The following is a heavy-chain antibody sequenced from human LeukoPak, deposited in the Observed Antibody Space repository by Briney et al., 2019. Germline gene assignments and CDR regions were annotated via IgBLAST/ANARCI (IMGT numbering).Heavy chain of an antibody. J-gene: IGHJ4*02. D-gene: IGHD3-10*01. CDR3: TTDLEYYYGSGSYYIRFDY. Sequence: GGSLRLSCAASGFTFSNAWMSWVRQAPGKGLEWVGRIKSKTDGGTTDYAAPVKGRFTISRDDSENTLYLQMNSLKTEDTAVYYCTTDLEYYYGSGSYYIRFDYWGQGTLVTVSS. CDR2: IKSKTDGGTT. V-gene: IGHV3-15*01. CDR1: GFTFSNAW.